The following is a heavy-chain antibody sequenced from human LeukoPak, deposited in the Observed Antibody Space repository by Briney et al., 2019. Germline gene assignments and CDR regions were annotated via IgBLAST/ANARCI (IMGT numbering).Heavy chain of an antibody. D-gene: IGHD6-19*01. J-gene: IGHJ2*01. Sequence: GGSLRLSCAASGFTFSTYSMNWVRRAPGKGLEWVSYISSYSTIYYADSAKGRFTISRDNAKNSLYLQMNSLRDDDTAVYYCARDMAVAGTVWYFDLWGRGTLVTVSS. CDR1: GFTFSTYS. V-gene: IGHV3-48*02. CDR2: ISSYSTI. CDR3: ARDMAVAGTVWYFDL.